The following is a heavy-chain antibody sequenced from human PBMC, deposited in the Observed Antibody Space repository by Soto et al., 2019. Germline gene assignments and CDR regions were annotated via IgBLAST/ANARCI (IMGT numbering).Heavy chain of an antibody. J-gene: IGHJ5*02. Sequence: GGSLRLSCAASGFTFSSYGMHWVRQAPGKGLEWVAVIWYDGSNKYYADSVKGRFTISRDNSKNTLYLQMNSLRAEDTAVYYCARDRYSSGVNWFDPWGQGTLVTVSS. D-gene: IGHD6-19*01. CDR1: GFTFSSYG. CDR2: IWYDGSNK. CDR3: ARDRYSSGVNWFDP. V-gene: IGHV3-33*01.